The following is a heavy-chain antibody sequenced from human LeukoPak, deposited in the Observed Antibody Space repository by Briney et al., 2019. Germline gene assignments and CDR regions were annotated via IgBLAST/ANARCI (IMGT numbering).Heavy chain of an antibody. Sequence: GGSLRLSCAASGFTFSDYYMIWIRQAPGKGLEWVSYISSSGSYTNYADSVKGRVTISRDNAKNSLYLQMNSLRAEDTAVCHCARDRAGGSGSYSDYWGQGTLVTVSS. CDR3: ARDRAGGSGSYSDY. D-gene: IGHD1-26*01. J-gene: IGHJ4*02. CDR1: GFTFSDYY. V-gene: IGHV3-11*06. CDR2: ISSSGSYT.